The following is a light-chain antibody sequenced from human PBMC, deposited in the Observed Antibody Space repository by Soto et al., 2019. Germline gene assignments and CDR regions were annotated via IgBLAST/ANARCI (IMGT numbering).Light chain of an antibody. V-gene: IGLV2-14*01. Sequence: QYALTQPASVSGSPGQSITISCTGTSSDVGGYNYVSWYQQHPGKAPKLMIYDVSNRPSGVSNRFSGSKSGNTASLTISGLQAEDEAGYYCSSYTSSSTLGVVFGGGTQLTVL. CDR1: SSDVGGYNY. J-gene: IGLJ2*01. CDR3: SSYTSSSTLGVV. CDR2: DVS.